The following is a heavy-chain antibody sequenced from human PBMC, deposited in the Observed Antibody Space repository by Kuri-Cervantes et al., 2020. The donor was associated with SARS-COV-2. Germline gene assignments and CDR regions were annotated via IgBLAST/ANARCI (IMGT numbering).Heavy chain of an antibody. V-gene: IGHV1-18*01. CDR1: GYTFTSYG. CDR2: ISAYNGNT. J-gene: IGHJ3*02. D-gene: IGHD6-6*01. CDR3: ARESIAARLDAFDI. Sequence: ASVKVSCKASGYTFTSYGISWVRQAPGQGLEWMGWISAYNGNTNYAQKLQGRVTMTTDTSTSTAHMELRSLRSDDTAVYYCARESIAARLDAFDIWGQGTMVTVSS.